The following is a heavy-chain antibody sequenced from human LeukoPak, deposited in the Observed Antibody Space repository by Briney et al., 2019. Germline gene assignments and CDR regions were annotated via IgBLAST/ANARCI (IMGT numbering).Heavy chain of an antibody. D-gene: IGHD2-15*01. CDR2: IHYSGST. CDR3: ARVGVAAKSSRYFDY. Sequence: SETLSLTCTVSGGSLSSGDYYWSWIRQHPGKGLEWIGYIHYSGSTDYNPSLKSRVTISVDTSKKQFSLKLSSVTAADTAVYYCARVGVAAKSSRYFDYWGQGTLVTVSS. J-gene: IGHJ4*02. CDR1: GGSLSSGDYY. V-gene: IGHV4-31*03.